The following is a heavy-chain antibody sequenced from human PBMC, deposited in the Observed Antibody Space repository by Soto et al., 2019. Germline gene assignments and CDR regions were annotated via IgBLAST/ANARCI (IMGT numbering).Heavy chain of an antibody. Sequence: QVQLVESGGGLVKPGGSLRLSCAASGFTFSDYSMSWIRQAPGKGLEWVSYISSSSSYTNYADSVKGRFTISRDNAKNSLYLQMNSLRAEDTAVYYCARVYGDYVAGWYFDLWGRGTLVTVSS. CDR3: ARVYGDYVAGWYFDL. CDR1: GFTFSDYS. V-gene: IGHV3-11*06. J-gene: IGHJ2*01. D-gene: IGHD4-17*01. CDR2: ISSSSSYT.